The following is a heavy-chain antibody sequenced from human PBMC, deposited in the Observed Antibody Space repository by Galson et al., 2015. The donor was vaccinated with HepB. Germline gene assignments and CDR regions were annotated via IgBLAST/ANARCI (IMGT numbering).Heavy chain of an antibody. Sequence: LRLSCAASGFTFSSYWMHWVRQAPGKGLVWVSRINSDGSSTSYADSVKGRFTISRDNAKNTLYLQMNSLRAEDTAVYYCASLTPARYYYGSGSYFWYGMDVWGQGTTVTVSS. D-gene: IGHD3-10*01. CDR2: INSDGSST. CDR3: ASLTPARYYYGSGSYFWYGMDV. J-gene: IGHJ6*02. V-gene: IGHV3-74*01. CDR1: GFTFSSYW.